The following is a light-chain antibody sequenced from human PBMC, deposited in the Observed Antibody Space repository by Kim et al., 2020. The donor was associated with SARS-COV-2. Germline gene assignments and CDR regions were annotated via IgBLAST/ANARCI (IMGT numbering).Light chain of an antibody. Sequence: QGKKARMTCGGNNIGSKSVHWYQQKPGQAPVLVIYYDSDRPSGIPERFSGSNSGNTATLTISRVEAGDEADYYCQVWDSSSDLLVFGGGTQLTVL. CDR3: QVWDSSSDLLV. J-gene: IGLJ2*01. CDR1: NIGSKS. V-gene: IGLV3-21*04. CDR2: YDS.